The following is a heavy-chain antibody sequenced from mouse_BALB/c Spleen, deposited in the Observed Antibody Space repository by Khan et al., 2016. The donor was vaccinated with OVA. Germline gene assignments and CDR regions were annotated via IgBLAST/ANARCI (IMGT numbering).Heavy chain of an antibody. J-gene: IGHJ3*01. D-gene: IGHD2-10*02. CDR3: ARGRYGNPFAY. CDR1: GYSITSDYA. V-gene: IGHV3-2*02. CDR2: ISYSGST. Sequence: EVQLVETGPGLVKPSQSLSLTCTVTGYSITSDYAWNWIRQFPGNKLGWMGYISYSGSTSYNPSLKSRISITRDTSKNQFFLQLNSVTTEDTATYYCARGRYGNPFAYWGQGTMVTVSA.